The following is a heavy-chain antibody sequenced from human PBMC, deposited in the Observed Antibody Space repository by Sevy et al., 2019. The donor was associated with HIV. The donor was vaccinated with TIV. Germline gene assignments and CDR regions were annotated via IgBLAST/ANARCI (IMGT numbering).Heavy chain of an antibody. D-gene: IGHD3-22*01. CDR1: GFTFSSYS. J-gene: IGHJ4*02. Sequence: GGSLRLSCAASGFTFSSYSMNWVRQAPGKGLEWVSSISSSSSYIYYADSMKGRSTISRDNAKNSLYLQMNSLRTEDTAVYYCASDLYYYDSGGYLYYFDYWGQGTLVTVSS. CDR2: ISSSSSYI. CDR3: ASDLYYYDSGGYLYYFDY. V-gene: IGHV3-21*01.